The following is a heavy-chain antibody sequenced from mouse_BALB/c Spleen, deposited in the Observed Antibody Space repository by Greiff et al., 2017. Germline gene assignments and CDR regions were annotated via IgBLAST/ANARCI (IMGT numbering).Heavy chain of an antibody. CDR1: GDSITSGY. CDR3: ARYPTYGNYFDY. J-gene: IGHJ2*01. CDR2: ISYSGST. V-gene: IGHV3-8*02. Sequence: EVQLVESGPSLVKPSQTLSLTCSVTGDSITSGYWNWIRKFPGNKLEYMGYISYSGSTYYNPSLKSRISITRDTSKNQYYLQLNSVTTEDTATYYCARYPTYGNYFDYWGQGTTLTVSS. D-gene: IGHD2-1*01.